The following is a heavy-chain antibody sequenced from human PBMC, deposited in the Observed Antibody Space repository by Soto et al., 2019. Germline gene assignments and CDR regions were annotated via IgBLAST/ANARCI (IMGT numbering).Heavy chain of an antibody. CDR2: IDPSDSYT. V-gene: IGHV5-10-1*01. Sequence: PGESLKISCKGSGYSFTSYWISWVRQMPGKGLEWMGRIDPSDSYTNYSPSFQGHVTISADKSISTAYLQWSSLKASDTAMYYCAIQPRGYYYGMDVCGQGPKVTVSS. J-gene: IGHJ6*02. D-gene: IGHD2-2*01. CDR3: AIQPRGYYYGMDV. CDR1: GYSFTSYW.